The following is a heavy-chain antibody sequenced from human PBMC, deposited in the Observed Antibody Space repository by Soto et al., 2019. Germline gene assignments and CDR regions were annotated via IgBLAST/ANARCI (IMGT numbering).Heavy chain of an antibody. J-gene: IGHJ3*02. D-gene: IGHD3-22*01. CDR3: GNDWLRWYDSRAKLQGAFDI. V-gene: IGHV3-9*01. Sequence: GGSLRLSWAASGFTCDDYAMHSVPQAPGKGLDWASGMSWNSGSIGYAGSVKCRFTISRDNAKNSLYLQMNSLKAEDKALYYCGNDWLRWYDSRAKLQGAFDIWAQATMVTVSS. CDR2: MSWNSGSI. CDR1: GFTCDDYA.